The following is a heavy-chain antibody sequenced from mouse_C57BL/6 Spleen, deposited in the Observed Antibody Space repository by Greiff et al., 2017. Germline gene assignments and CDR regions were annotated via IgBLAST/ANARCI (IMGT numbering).Heavy chain of an antibody. D-gene: IGHD2-5*01. J-gene: IGHJ2*01. CDR1: GFNIKDYY. CDR2: IDPEDGDT. Sequence: VQLQQPGAELVRPGASVKLSCTASGFNIKDYYMHWVKQRPEQGLEWIGRIDPEDGDTEYAPKFQGKATMTADTSSNTAYLQLSSLTSEDTAVYYCTTRDSNYYYFDYWGQGTTLTVSS. CDR3: TTRDSNYYYFDY. V-gene: IGHV14-1*01.